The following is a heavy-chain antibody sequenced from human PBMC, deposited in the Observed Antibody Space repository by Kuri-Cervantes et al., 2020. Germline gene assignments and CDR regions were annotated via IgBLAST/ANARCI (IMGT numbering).Heavy chain of an antibody. CDR3: ARVVITFGGVIVYDAFDI. D-gene: IGHD3-16*02. V-gene: IGHV1-2*02. CDR1: GYTFGGHY. J-gene: IGHJ3*02. CDR2: INPISGGT. Sequence: ASVKVSCKASGYTFGGHYIHWMRQAPGQGLEWMGWINPISGGTNYAQKFQGRVTMTRDTSISTAYMELSRLRSDDTAVYYCARVVITFGGVIVYDAFDIWGQGTMVTVSS.